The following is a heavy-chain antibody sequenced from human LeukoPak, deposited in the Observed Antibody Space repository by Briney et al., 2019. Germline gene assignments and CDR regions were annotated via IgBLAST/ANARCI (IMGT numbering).Heavy chain of an antibody. Sequence: SETLSLTCAVYGGSFSGYYWSWIRQPPGKGLEWIGEINHSGSTNYNPSLKSRVTISVDTSKNQFSLKLSSVTAADTAVYYCARYSSSWSYAFDIWGQGTMVTVSS. J-gene: IGHJ3*02. CDR2: INHSGST. CDR1: GGSFSGYY. D-gene: IGHD6-13*01. CDR3: ARYSSSWSYAFDI. V-gene: IGHV4-34*01.